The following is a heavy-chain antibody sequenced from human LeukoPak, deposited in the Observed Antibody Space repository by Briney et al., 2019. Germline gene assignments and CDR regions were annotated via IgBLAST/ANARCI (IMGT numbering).Heavy chain of an antibody. Sequence: SETLSLTCTVSGGSISSYYWSWIRQPPGKGLEWIGYIYYSGSTNYNPSLKSRVTISVDMSKNQFSLKLSSVTAADTAVYYCARGGLGWLPRFDPWGQGTLVTVSS. CDR1: GGSISSYY. CDR3: ARGGLGWLPRFDP. V-gene: IGHV4-59*01. D-gene: IGHD5-12*01. CDR2: IYYSGST. J-gene: IGHJ5*02.